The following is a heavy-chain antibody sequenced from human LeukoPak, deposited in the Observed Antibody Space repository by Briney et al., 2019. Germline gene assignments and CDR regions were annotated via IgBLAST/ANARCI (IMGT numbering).Heavy chain of an antibody. CDR3: ARIKSTVTTFESYFDY. Sequence: AASVKVSCKASGYTFTSYAMHWVRQAPGQRLEWMGWINAGNGNTKYSQKFQGRVTITRDTSASTAYMELRSLRSDDTAVYYCARIKSTVTTFESYFDYWGQGTLVTVSS. D-gene: IGHD4-17*01. CDR1: GYTFTSYA. CDR2: INAGNGNT. J-gene: IGHJ4*02. V-gene: IGHV1-3*01.